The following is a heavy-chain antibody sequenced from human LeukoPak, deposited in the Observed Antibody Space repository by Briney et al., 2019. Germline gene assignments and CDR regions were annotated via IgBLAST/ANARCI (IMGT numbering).Heavy chain of an antibody. Sequence: GASVKVSCKASGYTFTSYGISWVRQAPGQGLEWMGWISAYNGNTNYAQKLQGRVTMTTDTSTSTAYMELRSLRSDDTAVYYCARSFITIFGVVTMADYWGQGTLVTVSS. CDR2: ISAYNGNT. CDR3: ARSFITIFGVVTMADY. J-gene: IGHJ4*02. V-gene: IGHV1-18*01. CDR1: GYTFTSYG. D-gene: IGHD3-3*01.